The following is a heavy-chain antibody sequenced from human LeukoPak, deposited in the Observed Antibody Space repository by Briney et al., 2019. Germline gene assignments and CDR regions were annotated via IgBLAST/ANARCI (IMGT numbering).Heavy chain of an antibody. D-gene: IGHD3-22*01. J-gene: IGHJ2*01. V-gene: IGHV4-4*08. CDR1: GGSMFNYY. CDR2: IYVNGIT. Sequence: NTSETLSLTCTVSGGSMFNYYWNWIRQPPGKGLEWIGYIYVNGITNYSPSLRSRGTISIATSKNQFSLRLASVTAADTAIYYCARRAYYDSGGYHPTSGYFDLWGRGTLVSVS. CDR3: ARRAYYDSGGYHPTSGYFDL.